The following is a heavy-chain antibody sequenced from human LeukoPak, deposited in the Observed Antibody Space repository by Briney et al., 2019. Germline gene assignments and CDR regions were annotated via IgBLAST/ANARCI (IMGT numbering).Heavy chain of an antibody. Sequence: GESLKISCKGSGYSFTSYWIGWVRQMPGKGLEWMGIIYPGDSDTRYSPSFQGQVTISADKSISTAYLQWSSLKASDTAMYHCARPILLDYSNYGGLVDAFDIWGQGTMVTVSS. CDR2: IYPGDSDT. CDR3: ARPILLDYSNYGGLVDAFDI. D-gene: IGHD4-11*01. CDR1: GYSFTSYW. J-gene: IGHJ3*02. V-gene: IGHV5-51*01.